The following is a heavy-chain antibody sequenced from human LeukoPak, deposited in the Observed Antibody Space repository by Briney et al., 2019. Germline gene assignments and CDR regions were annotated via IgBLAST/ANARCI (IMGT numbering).Heavy chain of an antibody. CDR1: GFTFSSYS. V-gene: IGHV3-21*04. CDR2: INSDSSYI. Sequence: PGGSLRLSCAASGFTFSSYSMNWVRQAPGKGLEWVSSINSDSSYIYYADSVKGRFTISRDNSKNTLYLQMNSLRAEDTAVYYCAKWVDGGYHYYFDYWGQGTLVTVSS. CDR3: AKWVDGGYHYYFDY. J-gene: IGHJ4*02. D-gene: IGHD5-12*01.